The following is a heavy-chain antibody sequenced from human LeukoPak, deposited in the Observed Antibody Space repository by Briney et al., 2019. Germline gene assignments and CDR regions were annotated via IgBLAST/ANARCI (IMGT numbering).Heavy chain of an antibody. V-gene: IGHV3-30*04. CDR2: ISYDGNIK. CDR3: ARIQVDTAMTHDAFDL. Sequence: GRSPRLSCAASGFTLSSHAIHWVRQAPGKGLEWVALISYDGNIKYYADSVKGRFTISRDNSKNTLYLQMNSLRPEDTAVYYCARIQVDTAMTHDAFDLWGQGTMVTVSS. D-gene: IGHD5-18*01. CDR1: GFTLSSHA. J-gene: IGHJ3*01.